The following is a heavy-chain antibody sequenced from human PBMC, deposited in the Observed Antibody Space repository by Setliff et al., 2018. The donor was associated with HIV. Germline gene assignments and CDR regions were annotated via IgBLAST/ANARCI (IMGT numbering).Heavy chain of an antibody. V-gene: IGHV4-38-2*02. D-gene: IGHD2-21*01. CDR2: IYHSGNT. J-gene: IGHJ3*02. Sequence: PSETLSLTCTVSGDFFSSDYYWGRIRQSPGKGLEWIGSIYHSGNTYYNPSLKSRVIISVDTSKNQFSLQLNSVTAADTAVYYCARGVWPRTFDIWGQGTMVTVS. CDR3: ARGVWPRTFDI. CDR1: GDFFSSDYY.